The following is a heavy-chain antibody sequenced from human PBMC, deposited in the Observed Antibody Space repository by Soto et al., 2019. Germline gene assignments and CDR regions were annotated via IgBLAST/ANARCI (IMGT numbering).Heavy chain of an antibody. J-gene: IGHJ4*02. D-gene: IGHD6-19*01. CDR3: AKDLQWLVPSSFDY. CDR1: GFTFSSYA. Sequence: PGGSLRLSCAASGFTFSSYATSWVRQAPGKGLEWVSAISGSGGSTYYADSVKGRFTISRDNPKNTLYLQMNSLRAEDTAVYYCAKDLQWLVPSSFDYWGQGTLVTVSS. CDR2: ISGSGGST. V-gene: IGHV3-23*01.